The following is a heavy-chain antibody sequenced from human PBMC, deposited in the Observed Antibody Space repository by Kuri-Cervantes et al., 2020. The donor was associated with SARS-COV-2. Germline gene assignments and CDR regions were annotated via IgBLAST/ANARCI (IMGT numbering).Heavy chain of an antibody. CDR3: AKDFSAIAAAGYDAFDI. V-gene: IGHV3-7*03. D-gene: IGHD6-13*01. CDR2: INHDGSEK. CDR1: GFTFSGHW. J-gene: IGHJ3*02. Sequence: GESLKISCAASGFTFSGHWIHWVRQAPGKGLEWGANINHDGSEKNYVDSVKGRFTISRDSAKNSLYLQMNSLRAEDTAVYYCAKDFSAIAAAGYDAFDIWGQGTMVTVSS.